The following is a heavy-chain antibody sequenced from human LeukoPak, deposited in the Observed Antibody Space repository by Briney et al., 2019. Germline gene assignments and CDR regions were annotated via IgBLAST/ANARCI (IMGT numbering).Heavy chain of an antibody. CDR1: GFTFSSYA. V-gene: IGHV3-30-3*01. CDR3: ARSWVVTYYFDY. Sequence: TGRSLRLSCAASGFTFSSYAMHWVRQAPSKGLEWVAVISYDGSNKYYADSVKGRFTISRDNSKNTLYLQMNSLRAEDTAVYYCARSWVVTYYFDYWGQGTLVTVSS. J-gene: IGHJ4*02. CDR2: ISYDGSNK. D-gene: IGHD4-23*01.